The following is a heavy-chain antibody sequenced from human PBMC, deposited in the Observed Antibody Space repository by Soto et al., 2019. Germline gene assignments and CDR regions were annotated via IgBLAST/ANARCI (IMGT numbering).Heavy chain of an antibody. CDR2: IYYSGST. CDR3: ARRVQPGAFDY. D-gene: IGHD6-13*01. CDR1: GGSISSYY. J-gene: IGHJ4*02. V-gene: IGHV4-59*01. Sequence: QVQLQESGPGLVKPSETLSLTCTVSGGSISSYYWSWIRQPPGKGLEWIGYIYYSGSTNYNPSLTSRVTISVDTSKNQFSLKLSSVTAADTAVYYCARRVQPGAFDYWGQGTLVTVSS.